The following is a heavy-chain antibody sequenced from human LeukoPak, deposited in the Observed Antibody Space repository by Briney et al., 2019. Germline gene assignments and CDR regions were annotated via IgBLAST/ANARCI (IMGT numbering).Heavy chain of an antibody. CDR1: GFTFRYFW. D-gene: IGHD2-21*01. V-gene: IGHV3-7*01. Sequence: GGSLRLSCAASGFTFRYFWMSWVRQAPGKGLEWVADIKEDASKIYYLDSVKGRFTISRDNAKNALYLQMNSLRAEDTAVYYCARDGDGSIVPTDSRGQGTLVTVSS. CDR3: ARDGDGSIVPTDS. CDR2: IKEDASKI. J-gene: IGHJ5*01.